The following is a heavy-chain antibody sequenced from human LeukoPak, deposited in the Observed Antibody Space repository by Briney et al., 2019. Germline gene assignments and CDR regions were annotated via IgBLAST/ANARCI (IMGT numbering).Heavy chain of an antibody. CDR3: TSLFSPN. V-gene: IGHV3-7*01. J-gene: IGHJ4*02. CDR2: IKQDGSQE. Sequence: GGSLRLSCAASGFIFSDYLMSWVRQAPEKGLEWVANIKQDGSQEFYADSVKGRFTISRDNAKNSLYLQMDRLTPADTGVYYCTSLFSPNWGQGTLVTVSS. CDR1: GFIFSDYL.